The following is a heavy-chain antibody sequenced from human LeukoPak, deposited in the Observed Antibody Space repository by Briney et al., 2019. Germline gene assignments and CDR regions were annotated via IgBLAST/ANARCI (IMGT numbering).Heavy chain of an antibody. CDR3: AKHSYDSSGYYSIDY. CDR1: GFTFDDYA. D-gene: IGHD3-22*01. J-gene: IGHJ4*02. CDR2: ISGDGGTT. Sequence: GGSLRLSCAASGFTFDDYAMHWVRQAPGKGLQWVSLISGDGGTTYYADSVKGRFTISRDNSKNTLYLQMNSLRAEDTAVYYCAKHSYDSSGYYSIDYWGQGTLVTVFS. V-gene: IGHV3-43*02.